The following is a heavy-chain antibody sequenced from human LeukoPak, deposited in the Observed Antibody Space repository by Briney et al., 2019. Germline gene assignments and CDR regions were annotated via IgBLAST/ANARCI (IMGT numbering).Heavy chain of an antibody. Sequence: PSETLSLTCTVSGGSISSYYWSWIRQPPGKGLEWIGYIHFSGSTNYNPSLKSRVTISVDTSKNQFSLKLSSVTAADTAVYYCARRDPGSGSYFWGQGTLVTVSS. J-gene: IGHJ4*02. V-gene: IGHV4-59*12. CDR2: IHFSGST. D-gene: IGHD1-26*01. CDR1: GGSISSYY. CDR3: ARRDPGSGSYF.